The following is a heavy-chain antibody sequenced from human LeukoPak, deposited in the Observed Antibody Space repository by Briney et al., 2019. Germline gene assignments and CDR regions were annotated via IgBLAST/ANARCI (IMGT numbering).Heavy chain of an antibody. CDR3: AKEATSSSWIDYYYGMDV. V-gene: IGHV3-23*01. CDR2: ISGSGGST. CDR1: GFTFSSYA. J-gene: IGHJ6*02. D-gene: IGHD6-13*01. Sequence: GGSLRLSCAASGFTFSSYAMSWVRQAPGEGLEWVSAISGSGGSTYYADSAKGRFTISRDNSKNTLYLQMNSLRAEDTAVYYCAKEATSSSWIDYYYGMDVWGQGTTVTVSS.